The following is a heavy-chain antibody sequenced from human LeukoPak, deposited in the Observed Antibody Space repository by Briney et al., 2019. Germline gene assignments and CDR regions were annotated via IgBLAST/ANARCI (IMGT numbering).Heavy chain of an antibody. CDR3: ARDDPARMTATLDN. CDR2: IYTSGST. V-gene: IGHV4-4*07. Sequence: PSETLSLTCTVSGGSINNYFWSWVRQPAGEGLEWIGCIYTSGSTNYNPSLRSRVTISVDMSKTQSSLKLSSVTAADTAVSYCARDDPARMTATLDNWGHGILGTASS. J-gene: IGHJ4*01. CDR1: GGSINNYF. D-gene: IGHD2-21*02.